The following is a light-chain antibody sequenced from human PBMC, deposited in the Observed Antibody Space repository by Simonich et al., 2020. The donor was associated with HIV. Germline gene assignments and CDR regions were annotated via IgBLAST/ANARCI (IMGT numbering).Light chain of an antibody. CDR1: QSVSSY. Sequence: EIVLTQSPGTLPLSPGERATLSCRASQSVSSYLAWYQQKPGQAPRLLIYDASNRATGIPARFSGSGSGTDFTLTISSLEPEDFAVSYCQQRINWPPGYTFGQGTKLEIK. V-gene: IGKV3-11*01. CDR3: QQRINWPPGYT. CDR2: DAS. J-gene: IGKJ2*01.